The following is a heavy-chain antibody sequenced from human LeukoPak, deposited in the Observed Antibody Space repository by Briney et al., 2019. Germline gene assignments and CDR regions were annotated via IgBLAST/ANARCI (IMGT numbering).Heavy chain of an antibody. CDR3: ARSGTTYYYDSGSRI. Sequence: GGSLRLSCEGSGFTFSSYSMNWVRQAPGEGLEWVSFISGSSSIIHYADSVKGRFTISRDNAKNSLFLQMNSLRAEDTAVYYCARSGTTYYYDSGSRIWGQGTMVTVSS. CDR1: GFTFSSYS. V-gene: IGHV3-48*04. CDR2: ISGSSSII. D-gene: IGHD3-22*01. J-gene: IGHJ3*02.